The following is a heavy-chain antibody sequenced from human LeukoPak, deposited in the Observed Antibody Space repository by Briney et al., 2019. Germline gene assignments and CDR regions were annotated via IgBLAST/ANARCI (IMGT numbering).Heavy chain of an antibody. V-gene: IGHV3-21*01. CDR2: ISSSSSYI. Sequence: GGSLRLSCAASGFTFSSYAMSWVRQAPGKGLEWVSSISSSSSYIYYADSVKGRFTISRDNAKNSLYLQMNSLRAEDTAVYYCARGRSGGSCYPRWGQGTLVTVSS. D-gene: IGHD2-15*01. CDR1: GFTFSSYA. J-gene: IGHJ4*02. CDR3: ARGRSGGSCYPR.